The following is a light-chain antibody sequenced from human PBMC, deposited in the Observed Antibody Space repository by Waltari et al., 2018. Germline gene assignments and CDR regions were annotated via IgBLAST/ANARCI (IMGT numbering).Light chain of an antibody. CDR3: GADHVSGSSFVYV. J-gene: IGLJ3*02. V-gene: IGLV9-49*02. Sequence: TLSDGYNSDKVDWYQQRPGEGPRLVMRVGSGGFGGSQRACIPDRLSVLGSGLIRYLTIKNIQEEDESDYHCGADHVSGSSFVYVFGGGTKLTVL. CDR1: DGYNSDK. CDR2: VGSGGFGG.